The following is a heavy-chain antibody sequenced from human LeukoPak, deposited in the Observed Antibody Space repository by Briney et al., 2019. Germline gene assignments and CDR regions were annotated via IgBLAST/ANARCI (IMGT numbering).Heavy chain of an antibody. D-gene: IGHD5-24*01. J-gene: IGHJ4*02. CDR3: ARRIQGMAPYYFDY. V-gene: IGHV3-74*01. CDR1: GFTFSSYW. CDR2: INSDGGST. Sequence: PGGSLRLSCTASGFTFSSYWMHWVRQAPGKGLVWVSRINSDGGSTSYADSVKGRFTISRDNAKNTLYLQMNSLRAKVTAVYYYARRIQGMAPYYFDYWGQGTLVTVSS.